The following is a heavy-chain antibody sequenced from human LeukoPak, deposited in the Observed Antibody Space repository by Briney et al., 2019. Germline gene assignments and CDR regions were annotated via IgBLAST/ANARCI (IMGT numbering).Heavy chain of an antibody. CDR3: ARVRVEQWLVLIASYYFDY. D-gene: IGHD6-19*01. CDR2: IYSGGST. Sequence: GSLRLSCAASGFTVSSNYMSWVRQAPGKGLELGSVIYSGGSTYYADSVKGRFTIPSDNSKNTLYLQMNSLRAEDTAVYYCARVRVEQWLVLIASYYFDYWGQGTLVTVSS. J-gene: IGHJ4*02. CDR1: GFTVSSNY. V-gene: IGHV3-53*01.